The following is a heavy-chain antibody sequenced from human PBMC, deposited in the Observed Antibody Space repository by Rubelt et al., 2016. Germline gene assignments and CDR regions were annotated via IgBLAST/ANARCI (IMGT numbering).Heavy chain of an antibody. J-gene: IGHJ4*02. CDR2: IYYSGST. V-gene: IGHV4-39*01. CDR1: GGSISSSSYY. Sequence: QLQLQESGPGLVKPSETLSLTCTVSGGSISSSSYYWGWIRQPPGKGLEWIGSIYYSGSTYYNPSRERGSTIAVDTSKDQFSLKLGSVTAAETAVYYCARLTYSGSYYVDYWGQGTLVTVSS. D-gene: IGHD1-26*01. CDR3: ARLTYSGSYYVDY.